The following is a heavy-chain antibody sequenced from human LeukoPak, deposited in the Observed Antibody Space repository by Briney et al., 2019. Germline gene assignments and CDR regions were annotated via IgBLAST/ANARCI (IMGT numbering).Heavy chain of an antibody. CDR2: ISSSSYI. Sequence: GGSLRLSCAASGFTFSSYEMNWVRQAPGKGLEWVSSISSSSYIYYADSVKGRFTISRDNAKNSLYLQMNSLRAEGTAVYYCAREKGGSGGYYGAFDIWGQGTMVTVSS. J-gene: IGHJ3*02. V-gene: IGHV3-21*01. CDR3: AREKGGSGGYYGAFDI. CDR1: GFTFSSYE. D-gene: IGHD1-26*01.